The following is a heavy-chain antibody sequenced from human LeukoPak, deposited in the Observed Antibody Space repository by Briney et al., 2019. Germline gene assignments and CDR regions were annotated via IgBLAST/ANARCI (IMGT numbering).Heavy chain of an antibody. CDR2: ISGSGGTT. CDR1: GFIFSRYA. Sequence: TGGSLRLSCAASGFIFSRYAVGWVRQPPGKGLEWVSTISGSGGTTYYADAVKGRFTISRDSSKNTLYLQMNSLRAEDTAVYFCAKVIRGSYGMDVWGQGTTVSVSS. CDR3: AKVIRGSYGMDV. V-gene: IGHV3-23*01. J-gene: IGHJ6*02. D-gene: IGHD3-10*01.